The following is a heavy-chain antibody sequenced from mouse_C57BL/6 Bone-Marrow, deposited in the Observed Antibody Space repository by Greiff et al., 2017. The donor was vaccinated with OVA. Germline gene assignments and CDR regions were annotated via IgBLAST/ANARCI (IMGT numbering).Heavy chain of an antibody. D-gene: IGHD1-1*01. Sequence: QVQLQQSGAELVMPGASVKLSCKASGYTFTSYWMHWVKQRPGQGLEWIGEIDRSDSYTNYNQKVKGRSTLTVDQSSSTAYMQLSSLTSEDSAVYYCAIIGYYGYYFDYWCQGTTLTVSS. CDR1: GYTFTSYW. CDR2: IDRSDSYT. V-gene: IGHV1-69*01. CDR3: AIIGYYGYYFDY. J-gene: IGHJ2*01.